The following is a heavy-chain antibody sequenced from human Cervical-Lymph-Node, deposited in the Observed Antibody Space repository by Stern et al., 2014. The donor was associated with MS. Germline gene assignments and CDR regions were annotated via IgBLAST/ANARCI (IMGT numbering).Heavy chain of an antibody. V-gene: IGHV4-34*01. CDR3: ARGSEGYGDYNYYYGMDV. Sequence: QVQLQQWGAGMLKPSETLSLTCAVYGGSFSGYYWSWIRQPPGKGLEWIWELNHSGSTNYNTSLKSRVTRSVDTSKNQFSLKLSSVTAADTAVYYCARGSEGYGDYNYYYGMDVWGQGTTVTVSS. J-gene: IGHJ6*02. CDR2: LNHSGST. CDR1: GGSFSGYY. D-gene: IGHD4-17*01.